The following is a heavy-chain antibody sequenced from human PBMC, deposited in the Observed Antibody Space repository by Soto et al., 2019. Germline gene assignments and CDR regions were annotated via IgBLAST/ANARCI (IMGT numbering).Heavy chain of an antibody. Sequence: HPGGSLRLSCTASGFTFGDYAMSWVRQAPGKGLEWVGFIRSKAYGGTTEYAASVKGRFTISRDDSKSIAYLQMNSLKTEDTAVYYCTRDLLWFGELSFDYWGQGTLVTVSS. CDR1: GFTFGDYA. CDR2: IRSKAYGGTT. V-gene: IGHV3-49*04. CDR3: TRDLLWFGELSFDY. D-gene: IGHD3-10*01. J-gene: IGHJ4*02.